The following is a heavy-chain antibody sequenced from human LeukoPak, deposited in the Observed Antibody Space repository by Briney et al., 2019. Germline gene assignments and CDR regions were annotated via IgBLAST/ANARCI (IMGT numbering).Heavy chain of an antibody. CDR1: GFTFSSYA. V-gene: IGHV3-23*01. J-gene: IGHJ4*02. CDR2: ISGSGGST. D-gene: IGHD6-6*01. CDR3: AKDSPAVGSSSPDSDY. Sequence: GGSLRLSCAASGFTFSSYAMSWVRQAPGKGLEWVSAISGSGGSTYYADSVKGRFTISRDNSKNTLYLQMNSLRAEDTAVYYCAKDSPAVGSSSPDSDYWGQGTLVTVSS.